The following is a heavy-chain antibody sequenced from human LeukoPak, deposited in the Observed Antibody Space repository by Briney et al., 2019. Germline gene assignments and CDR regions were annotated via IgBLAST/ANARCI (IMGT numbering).Heavy chain of an antibody. D-gene: IGHD4/OR15-4a*01. CDR2: INPNSGGT. V-gene: IGHV1-2*02. CDR1: GYTFTGYF. Sequence: ASVKVSCKASGYTFTGYFMHWVRQAPGQGLEWMGWINPNSGGTNYAQKFQGRVTMTRDTSISTAYMELSRLTSDDTAVYYCARDILTYDAFDIWGQGTMVTVSS. J-gene: IGHJ3*02. CDR3: ARDILTYDAFDI.